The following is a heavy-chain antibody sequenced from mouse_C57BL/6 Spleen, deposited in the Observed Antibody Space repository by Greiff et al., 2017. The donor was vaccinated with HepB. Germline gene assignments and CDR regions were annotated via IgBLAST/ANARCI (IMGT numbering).Heavy chain of an antibody. CDR3: TRSVLGRDYFDY. D-gene: IGHD4-1*01. Sequence: VHLVESGAELVRPGASVTLSCKASGYTFTDYEMHWVKQTPVHGLEWIGAIDPETGGTAYNQKFKGKAILTADKSSSTAYMELRSLTSEDSAVYYCTRSVLGRDYFDYWGQGTTLTVSS. CDR1: GYTFTDYE. V-gene: IGHV1-15*01. CDR2: IDPETGGT. J-gene: IGHJ2*01.